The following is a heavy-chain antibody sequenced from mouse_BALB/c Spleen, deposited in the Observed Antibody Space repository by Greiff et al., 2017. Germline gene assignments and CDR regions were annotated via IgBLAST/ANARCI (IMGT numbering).Heavy chain of an antibody. J-gene: IGHJ4*01. CDR1: GFSLTSYG. CDR3: AREGTDSGRYYAMDY. D-gene: IGHD2-14*01. CDR2: IWAGGST. Sequence: QVQLKESGPGLVAPSQSLSITCTVSGFSLTSYGVHWVRQPPGKGLEWLGVIWAGGSTNYNSALMSRLSISKDNSKSQVFLKMNSLQTDDTAMYYCAREGTDSGRYYAMDYWGQGTSVTVSS. V-gene: IGHV2-9*02.